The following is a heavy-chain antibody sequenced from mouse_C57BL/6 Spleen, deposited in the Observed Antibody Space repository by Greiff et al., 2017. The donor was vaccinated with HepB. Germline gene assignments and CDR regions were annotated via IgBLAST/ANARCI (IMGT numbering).Heavy chain of an antibody. V-gene: IGHV5-17*01. CDR1: GFTFSDYG. J-gene: IGHJ3*01. Sequence: DVKLVESGGGLVKPGGSLKLSCAASGFTFSDYGMHWVRQAPEKGLEWVAYISSGSSTIYYADTVKGRFTISRDNAKNTLFLQMTSLRSEDTAMYYCAYDWWFAYWGQGTLVTVSA. CDR3: AYDWWFAY. D-gene: IGHD2-12*01. CDR2: ISSGSSTI.